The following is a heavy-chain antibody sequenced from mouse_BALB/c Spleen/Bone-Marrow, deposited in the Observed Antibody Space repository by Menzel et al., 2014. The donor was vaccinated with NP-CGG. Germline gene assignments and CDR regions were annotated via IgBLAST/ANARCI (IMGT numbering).Heavy chain of an antibody. CDR2: IDPANGNT. D-gene: IGHD1-1*01. CDR3: AAYYYGSSYGLAY. V-gene: IGHV14-3*02. J-gene: IGHJ3*01. CDR1: GFNIKDTY. Sequence: EVKLQESGAELVKPGASVKLSCTASGFNIKDTYMHWVKQRPEQGLEWIGRIDPANGNTKYDPMFQGKATITADTSSNTAYLQLSSLTSGDTAVYYCAAYYYGSSYGLAYWGQGTLVTVSA.